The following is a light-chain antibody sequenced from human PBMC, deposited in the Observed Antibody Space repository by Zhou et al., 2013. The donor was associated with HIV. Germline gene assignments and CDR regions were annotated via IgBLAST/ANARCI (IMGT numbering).Light chain of an antibody. J-gene: IGKJ4*01. CDR2: LGS. Sequence: DIVMTQSPLSLPVTPGEPASISCRSSQSLLHSNGYNYLDWYLQKPGQSPQLLIYLGSNRASGVPDRFSGSGSGTDFTLKISRVEAEDVGIYYCMQSMELPPALTFGGGTKVEI. CDR3: MQSMELPPALT. CDR1: QSLLHSNGYNY. V-gene: IGKV2-28*01.